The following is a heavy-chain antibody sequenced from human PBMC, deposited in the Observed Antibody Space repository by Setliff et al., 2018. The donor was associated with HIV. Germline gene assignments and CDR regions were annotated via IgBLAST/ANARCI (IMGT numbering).Heavy chain of an antibody. CDR2: ISAYNGNT. CDR1: GYTFTSFG. D-gene: IGHD6-19*01. Sequence: GASVKVSCKASGYTFTSFGISWVRQAPGQGLEWMGRISAYNGNTDHAQRLQGRVTMTTDTSTRTAYMELRSLRSDDTAVYYCARAAVAGPWRKLYYWGQGTLVTVSS. J-gene: IGHJ4*02. CDR3: ARAAVAGPWRKLYY. V-gene: IGHV1-18*01.